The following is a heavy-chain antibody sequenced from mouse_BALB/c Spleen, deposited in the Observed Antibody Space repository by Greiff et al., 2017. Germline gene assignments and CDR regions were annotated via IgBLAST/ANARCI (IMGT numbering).Heavy chain of an antibody. CDR2: IWAGGST. CDR1: GFSLTSYG. CDR3: AREYYGSSYWFAY. Sequence: VQLQESGPGLVAPSQSLSITCTVSGFSLTSYGVHWVRQPPGKGLEWLGVIWAGGSTNYNSALMSRLSISKDNSKSQVFLNMNSLQTDDTAMYYCAREYYGSSYWFAYWGQGTLVTVSA. V-gene: IGHV2-9*02. J-gene: IGHJ3*01. D-gene: IGHD1-1*01.